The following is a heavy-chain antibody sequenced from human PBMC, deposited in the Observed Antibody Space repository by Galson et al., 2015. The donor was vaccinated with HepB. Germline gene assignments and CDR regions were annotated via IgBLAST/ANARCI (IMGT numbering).Heavy chain of an antibody. J-gene: IGHJ3*02. Sequence: SLRLSCAASGFTFSSYAMHLVRQAPGKGLEWVAVISYDGSNKYYADSVKGRFTISRDNSKNTLYLQMNSLRAEDTAVYYCARALHSGYDSAFDIWGQGTMVTVSS. CDR1: GFTFSSYA. V-gene: IGHV3-30*04. CDR3: ARALHSGYDSAFDI. CDR2: ISYDGSNK. D-gene: IGHD5-12*01.